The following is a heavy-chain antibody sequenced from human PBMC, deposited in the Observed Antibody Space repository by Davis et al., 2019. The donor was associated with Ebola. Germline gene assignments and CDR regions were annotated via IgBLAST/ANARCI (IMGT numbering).Heavy chain of an antibody. Sequence: PSETLSLTCAVYGGSFSGYYWSWIRQPPGKGLEWIGEINHSGSTNYNPSLKSRVTISVDTSKNQLSLKLSSVTAADTAAYYCARARTMIVVVEPYDYWGQGTLVTVSS. CDR2: INHSGST. D-gene: IGHD3-22*01. J-gene: IGHJ4*02. CDR1: GGSFSGYY. CDR3: ARARTMIVVVEPYDY. V-gene: IGHV4-34*01.